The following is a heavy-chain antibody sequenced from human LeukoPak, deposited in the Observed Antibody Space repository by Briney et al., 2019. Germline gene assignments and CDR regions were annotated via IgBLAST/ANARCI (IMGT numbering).Heavy chain of an antibody. J-gene: IGHJ4*02. D-gene: IGHD6-6*01. CDR1: GGSIGSSYYY. CDR2: IYYSGST. Sequence: SETLSLTCTVSGGSIGSSYYYWGWIRQPPGRGLEWIGSIYYSGSTYYNPSLKSRVTISEDTSKNQFSLKLNSVTAADTAVYYCARHRIAARGSFDYWGQGTLVTVSS. V-gene: IGHV4-39*01. CDR3: ARHRIAARGSFDY.